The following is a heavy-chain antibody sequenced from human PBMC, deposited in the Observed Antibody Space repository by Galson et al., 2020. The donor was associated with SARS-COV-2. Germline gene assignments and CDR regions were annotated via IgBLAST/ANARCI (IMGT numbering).Heavy chain of an antibody. D-gene: IGHD6-19*01. Sequence: SETLSLTCTVSGGSIRSSNYYWGWIRQPPGKGLEWIGSVYNTGSTHYSPSPQSRVTISVDTSKNQFSLILSSVTAADTAMYYCARDATSSGWYNWFDPWGQGTLVTVSS. CDR3: ARDATSSGWYNWFDP. CDR2: VYNTGST. CDR1: GGSIRSSNYY. V-gene: IGHV4-39*07. J-gene: IGHJ5*02.